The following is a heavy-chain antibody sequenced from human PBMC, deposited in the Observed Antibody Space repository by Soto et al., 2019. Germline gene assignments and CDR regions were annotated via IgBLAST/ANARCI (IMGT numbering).Heavy chain of an antibody. D-gene: IGHD1-26*01. CDR3: ARDARIGTDWYFDL. CDR1: GFSFSSYA. CDR2: ISYDGSEK. V-gene: IGHV3-30-3*01. Sequence: QVQLVESGGGVVQPGRSLRLSCAASGFSFSSYAMHWVRQAPGSGLDWVAAISYDGSEKYYADSVKGRFTISRDNSKNTLYLQINSLRVEDTAVYYCARDARIGTDWYFDLWGRGTLVTVSS. J-gene: IGHJ2*01.